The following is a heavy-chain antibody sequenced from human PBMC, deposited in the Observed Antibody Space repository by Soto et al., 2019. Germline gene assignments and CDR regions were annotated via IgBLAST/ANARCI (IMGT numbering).Heavy chain of an antibody. CDR2: ISGSGGST. Sequence: EVQLLESGGGLVKPGGSLRLSCAASGFTFSSYAMSWVSQAPGKGLEWVSAISGSGGSTYYADSVKGRFTIARDNSKNTLYLQMNSLRADDTAVYYCAKDDYGDNILFDPWGQGTLVTVSS. CDR1: GFTFSSYA. J-gene: IGHJ5*02. D-gene: IGHD4-17*01. V-gene: IGHV3-23*01. CDR3: AKDDYGDNILFDP.